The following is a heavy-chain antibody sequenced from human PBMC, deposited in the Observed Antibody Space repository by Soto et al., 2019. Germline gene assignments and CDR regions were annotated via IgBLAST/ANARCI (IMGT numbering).Heavy chain of an antibody. D-gene: IGHD4-17*01. CDR3: AKDLGLNGGSSQSYFDY. CDR2: ISGSGGSA. Sequence: EVQLLESGGGLVQPGGSLRLSCAASGFTFSSYAMSWVRQAQGKGLEWVSAISGSGGSAYYADSVKGRFTISRDNSKTTLYLQMNSLRAEDTAVYYCAKDLGLNGGSSQSYFDYWGQGTLVTVSS. V-gene: IGHV3-23*01. J-gene: IGHJ4*02. CDR1: GFTFSSYA.